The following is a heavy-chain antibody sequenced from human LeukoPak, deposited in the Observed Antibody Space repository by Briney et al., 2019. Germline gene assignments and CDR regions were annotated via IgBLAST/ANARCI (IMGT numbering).Heavy chain of an antibody. CDR1: GGSISSGGYY. D-gene: IGHD3-9*01. V-gene: IGHV4-31*03. Sequence: PSETLSLTCTVSGGSISSGGYYWSWIRKHPGKGLEWIVYIYYSGSNYYNPSLKSRVTISVDTSKNQFSLKLSSVTAADTAVYYCARENPFLTGTVYYYGMDVWGQGTTVTVSS. CDR3: ARENPFLTGTVYYYGMDV. J-gene: IGHJ6*02. CDR2: IYYSGSN.